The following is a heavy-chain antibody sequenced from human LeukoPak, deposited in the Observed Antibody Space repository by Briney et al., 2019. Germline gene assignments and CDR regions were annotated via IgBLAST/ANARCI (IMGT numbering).Heavy chain of an antibody. CDR3: ARDSGGIVGATNFDY. J-gene: IGHJ4*02. D-gene: IGHD1-26*01. CDR1: GFTFSSYS. Sequence: GGSLRLPCAASGFTFSSYSMNWVRQAPGKGLEWVSYISSSSSTIYYADSVKGRFTISRDNAKNSLYLQMNSLRDEDTAVYYCARDSGGIVGATNFDYWGQGTLVTVSS. CDR2: ISSSSSTI. V-gene: IGHV3-48*02.